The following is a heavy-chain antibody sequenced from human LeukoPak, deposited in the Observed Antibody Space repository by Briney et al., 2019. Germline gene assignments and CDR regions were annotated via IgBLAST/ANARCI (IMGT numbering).Heavy chain of an antibody. J-gene: IGHJ4*02. CDR1: GFTVSSNY. D-gene: IGHD6-19*01. CDR2: IYSGGST. CDR3: ARVGSGWYSDY. V-gene: IGHV3-53*01. Sequence: HSGGSLRLSCAASGFTVSSNYMSWVRQAPGKGLEWVSVIYSGGSTYYADSVKGRFTISRDNSKNTLYLQMNSLRAEDTAVYYCARVGSGWYSDYWGQGTLVTVSS.